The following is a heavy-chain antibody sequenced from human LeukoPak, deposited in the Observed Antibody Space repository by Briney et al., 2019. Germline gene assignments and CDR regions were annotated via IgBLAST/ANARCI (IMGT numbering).Heavy chain of an antibody. D-gene: IGHD2-2*02. CDR3: PAAILTVTKDFDI. V-gene: IGHV4-59*11. CDR2: ISHIGRT. CDR1: GDSFSSHY. Sequence: SETLSLTCAVSGDSFSSHYWTWVRQSPGTGLEWIGYISHIGRTTYNPSLKSRVTISIDTSKNQFSLKLRSVTAADTAMYSCPAAILTVTKDFDIWGQGTTV. J-gene: IGHJ6*02.